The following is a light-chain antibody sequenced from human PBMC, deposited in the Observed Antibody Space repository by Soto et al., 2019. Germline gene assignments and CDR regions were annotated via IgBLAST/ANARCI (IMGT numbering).Light chain of an antibody. Sequence: ERMMPRGRDTLSESLGERATLSGIDRKSIRSSLAWYQQKPGQAPRLLLYDASTRATGIPARFSGSGSETDFTLTIIGLQSKDFAVYYCQQYNSWPHTFGQGTTVDIK. CDR1: KSIRSS. CDR3: QQYNSWPHT. V-gene: IGKV3-15*01. CDR2: DAS. J-gene: IGKJ1*01.